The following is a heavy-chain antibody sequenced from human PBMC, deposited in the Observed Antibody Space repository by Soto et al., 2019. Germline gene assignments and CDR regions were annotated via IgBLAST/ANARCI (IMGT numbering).Heavy chain of an antibody. J-gene: IGHJ6*02. V-gene: IGHV4-31*03. Sequence: KPSETLSLTCTVSGGSISSGGYYWSWIRQHPGKGLEWIGYIYYSGSTYYNPSLKSRVTISVDTSKNQFSLKLSSVTAADTAVYYCARSQTNRLYYGMDVWGQGTTVTVSS. CDR2: IYYSGST. CDR1: GGSISSGGYY. CDR3: ARSQTNRLYYGMDV.